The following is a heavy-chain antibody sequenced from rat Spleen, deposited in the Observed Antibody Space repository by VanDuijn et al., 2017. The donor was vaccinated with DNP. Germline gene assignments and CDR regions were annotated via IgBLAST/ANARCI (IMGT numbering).Heavy chain of an antibody. CDR1: GFIFSNYW. CDR3: TTTHYYDGWFPFDY. D-gene: IGHD1-12*02. Sequence: EVQLVESGGGPVQPGRSLKLSCVASGFIFSNYWMTWIRQAPTKGLEWVATISYDGLTTYYRDSVRGRFTISRDYAKGTLYLQMDSLRSEDTATYYCTTTHYYDGWFPFDYWGQGVMVTVSS. V-gene: IGHV5-29*01. CDR2: ISYDGLTT. J-gene: IGHJ2*01.